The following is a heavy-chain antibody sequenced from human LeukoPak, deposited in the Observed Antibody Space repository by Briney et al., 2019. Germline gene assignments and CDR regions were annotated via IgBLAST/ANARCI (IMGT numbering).Heavy chain of an antibody. CDR3: AKRGVVIRVILVGFHKEAYYFDS. D-gene: IGHD3-22*01. J-gene: IGHJ4*02. Sequence: GGSLRLSCAVSGITLSNYGMSWVRQAPGKGLEWVAGISDSGGSTNYADSVKGRFTISRDNRKNTLYLQMNSLRAEDTAVYFCAKRGVVIRVILVGFHKEAYYFDSWGQGALVIVSS. CDR1: GITLSNYG. V-gene: IGHV3-23*01. CDR2: ISDSGGST.